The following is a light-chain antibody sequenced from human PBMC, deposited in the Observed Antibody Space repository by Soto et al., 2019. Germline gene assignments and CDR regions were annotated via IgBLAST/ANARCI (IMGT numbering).Light chain of an antibody. V-gene: IGKV1-5*03. J-gene: IGKJ1*01. Sequence: IQMTQSPSTLSGSVGDRVTLTCRSSQTISSWLAWYKQKPGKAPKLLSYKASTLKSGVPSRVRGSGSGTEFTLTISSLQPDDFETYYCQQYSDSSGAYGQGTKVDIK. CDR1: QTISSW. CDR3: QQYSDSSGA. CDR2: KAS.